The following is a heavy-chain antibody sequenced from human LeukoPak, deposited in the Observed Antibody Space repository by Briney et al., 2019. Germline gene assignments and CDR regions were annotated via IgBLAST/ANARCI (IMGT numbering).Heavy chain of an antibody. V-gene: IGHV1-8*01. D-gene: IGHD3-3*01. CDR3: ARFPNYDFWSGYKTSYYGMDV. CDR2: MNPNSGNT. J-gene: IGHJ6*02. CDR1: GYTFTSYD. Sequence: ASVKVSCKASGYTFTSYDINWVRQAPGQGLEWMGWMNPNSGNTGYAQKFQGRVTMTRNTSISTAYMELSSLRSEDTAVYYCARFPNYDFWSGYKTSYYGMDVWGQGTTVTVSS.